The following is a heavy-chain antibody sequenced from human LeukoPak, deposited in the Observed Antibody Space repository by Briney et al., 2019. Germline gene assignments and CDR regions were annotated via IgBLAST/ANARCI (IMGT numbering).Heavy chain of an antibody. CDR3: ARPRYGSGSHDS. V-gene: IGHV4-34*01. CDR1: GGSFRGHY. D-gene: IGHD3-10*01. J-gene: IGHJ4*02. CDR2: INHSGST. Sequence: SETLSLTCAVYGGSFRGHYWTWIRQPPWKGLEWIGEINHSGSTTYNPSLNSRVTISVDTSKNQFSLRLSTVTAADTAVYYCARPRYGSGSHDSWGQGTLVTVSS.